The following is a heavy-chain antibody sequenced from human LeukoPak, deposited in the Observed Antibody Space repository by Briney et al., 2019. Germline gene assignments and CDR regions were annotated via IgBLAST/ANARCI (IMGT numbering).Heavy chain of an antibody. V-gene: IGHV3-23*01. CDR1: GFTFSSYS. D-gene: IGHD1-26*01. J-gene: IGHJ3*02. CDR3: AKRMSSGSYYSAFDI. CDR2: VSGGGGTT. Sequence: GGSLRLSCAASGFTFSSYSMNWVRQAPGKGLEWVSGVSGGGGTTYYADSVKGRFTISRDNSKNTLYLQMNSLRAEDTAVYYCAKRMSSGSYYSAFDIWGQGTMVTVSS.